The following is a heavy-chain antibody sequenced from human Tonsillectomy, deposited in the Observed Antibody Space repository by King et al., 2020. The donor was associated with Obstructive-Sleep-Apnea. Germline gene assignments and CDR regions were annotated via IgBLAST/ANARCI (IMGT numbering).Heavy chain of an antibody. CDR2: ISAYNGNT. CDR1: GYTFTSYG. J-gene: IGHJ5*02. D-gene: IGHD2-15*01. CDR3: ARYCSGGSCYGYNWFDP. V-gene: IGHV1-18*01. Sequence: VQLVESGAEVKKPGASVKVSCKASGYTFTSYGISWVRQAPGQGLEWMGWISAYNGNTNYAQKHQGRVTMTTDTSTSTAYMELRSLRSDDTAVYYCARYCSGGSCYGYNWFDPWGQGTLVTVSS.